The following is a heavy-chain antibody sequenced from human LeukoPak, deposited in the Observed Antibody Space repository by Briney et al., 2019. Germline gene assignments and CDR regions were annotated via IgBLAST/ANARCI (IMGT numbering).Heavy chain of an antibody. CDR2: IYYSGST. V-gene: IGHV4-39*01. CDR3: ARVPQTRNSPFVGFPN. Sequence: SETLSLTCTVSGGSISSNNYYWGWIRQSPGKGLEWIGSIYYSGSTYYNPSLKSRVTISVDTSKNQFSLKLSSVTAADTAVYYCARVPQTRNSPFVGFPNWGQGTLVTVSS. J-gene: IGHJ4*02. D-gene: IGHD1-14*01. CDR1: GGSISSNNYY.